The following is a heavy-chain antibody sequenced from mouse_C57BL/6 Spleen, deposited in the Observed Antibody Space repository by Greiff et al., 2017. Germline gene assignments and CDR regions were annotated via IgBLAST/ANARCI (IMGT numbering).Heavy chain of an antibody. V-gene: IGHV1-82*01. Sequence: VKLMESGPELVKPGASVKISCKASGYAFSSSWMNWVKQRPGKGLEWIGRIYPGDGDTNYNGKFKGKATLTADKSSSTAYMQLSSLTSEDSAVYFCAEDYGDYYAMDYWGQGTSVTVSS. J-gene: IGHJ4*01. D-gene: IGHD2-4*01. CDR1: GYAFSSSW. CDR3: AEDYGDYYAMDY. CDR2: IYPGDGDT.